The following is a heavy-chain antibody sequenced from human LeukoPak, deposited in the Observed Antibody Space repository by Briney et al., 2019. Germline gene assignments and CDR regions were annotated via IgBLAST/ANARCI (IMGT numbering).Heavy chain of an antibody. Sequence: LEASVKVSCKASGYTFTSYYMHWVRQAPGQGLEWMGIINPSGGSTSYAQKFQGRVTMTRDMSTSTVYMELSSLRSEDTAVYYCARGLFGSDSSSWLLFDYWGQGTLVTVSS. D-gene: IGHD6-13*01. J-gene: IGHJ4*02. CDR1: GYTFTSYY. CDR2: INPSGGST. CDR3: ARGLFGSDSSSWLLFDY. V-gene: IGHV1-46*01.